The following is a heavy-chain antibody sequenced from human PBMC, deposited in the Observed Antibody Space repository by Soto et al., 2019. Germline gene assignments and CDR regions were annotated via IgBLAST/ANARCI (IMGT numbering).Heavy chain of an antibody. Sequence: PGGSLSLSCAASGFTVSSNYMSWVRQAPGKGLEWVSVIYSGGSTYYADSVKGRFTISRDNSKNTLYLQMNSLRAEDTAVYYCARDTNYDILTFDYWGQGTLVTVSS. CDR1: GFTVSSNY. CDR3: ARDTNYDILTFDY. D-gene: IGHD3-9*01. V-gene: IGHV3-66*01. CDR2: IYSGGST. J-gene: IGHJ4*02.